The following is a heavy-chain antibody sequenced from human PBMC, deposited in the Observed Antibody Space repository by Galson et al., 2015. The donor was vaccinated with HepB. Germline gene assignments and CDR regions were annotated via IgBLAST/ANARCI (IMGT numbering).Heavy chain of an antibody. D-gene: IGHD1-1*01. CDR1: GFTFSSYA. CDR2: ISGSGSNT. V-gene: IGHV3-23*01. J-gene: IGHJ5*01. CDR3: AKEYGLEPVGLLRFDS. Sequence: SLRLSCAASGFTFSSYAMSWVRQAPGKGLEWISAISGSGSNTYYADSVKGRFTISRDNSKNTVYLQMNSLRAEETAVYYCAKEYGLEPVGLLRFDSWGQGTLVTVSS.